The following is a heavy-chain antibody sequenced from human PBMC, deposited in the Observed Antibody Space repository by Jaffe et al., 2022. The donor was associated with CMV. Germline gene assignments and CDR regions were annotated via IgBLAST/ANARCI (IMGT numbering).Heavy chain of an antibody. V-gene: IGHV3-23*01. CDR1: GFTFINYA. CDR3: ARDGYCSGGHCWDYFDY. Sequence: EVQLLESGGGLVQPGGSLRLSCAASGFTFINYAMNWVRQAPGKGLEWVAVISSAGDYTQYVDSVKGRFTISRDNSNNMVYLYMNSLRAEDTASYYCARDGYCSGGHCWDYFDYWGQGTLVTVSS. D-gene: IGHD2-15*01. CDR2: ISSAGDYT. J-gene: IGHJ4*02.